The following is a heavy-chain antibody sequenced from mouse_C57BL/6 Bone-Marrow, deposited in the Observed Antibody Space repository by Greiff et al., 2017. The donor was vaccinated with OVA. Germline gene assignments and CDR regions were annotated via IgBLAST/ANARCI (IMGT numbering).Heavy chain of an antibody. D-gene: IGHD1-1*01. CDR1: GYTFTSYG. CDR3: ARDPYYGSTCYAMDY. V-gene: IGHV1-81*01. Sequence: QVQLKESGAELARPGASVKLSCKASGYTFTSYGISWVKQRPGQGLEWIGEIYPRSGNTYYNEKFKGKATLTADKSSSTAYMELRRLTSEDSAVYFCARDPYYGSTCYAMDYWGQGTSVTVSS. J-gene: IGHJ4*01. CDR2: IYPRSGNT.